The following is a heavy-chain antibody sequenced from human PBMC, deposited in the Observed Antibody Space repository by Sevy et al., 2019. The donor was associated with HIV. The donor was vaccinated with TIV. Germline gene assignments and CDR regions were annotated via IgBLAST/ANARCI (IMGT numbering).Heavy chain of an antibody. CDR1: GGSFSGYY. V-gene: IGHV4-34*01. Sequence: LSLTCAVHGGSFSGYYWSWIRESPGKGLEWIGEINDSGITNYNPSLKSRVTISVDTSKKEFSLRLSSVTAADTAVYYCARSPPVVVVPGAPSWFDPWGQGTLVTVS. CDR3: ARSPPVVVVPGAPSWFDP. CDR2: INDSGIT. J-gene: IGHJ5*02. D-gene: IGHD2-2*01.